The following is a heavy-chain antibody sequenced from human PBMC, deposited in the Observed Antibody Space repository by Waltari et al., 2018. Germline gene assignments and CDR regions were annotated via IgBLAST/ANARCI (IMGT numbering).Heavy chain of an antibody. V-gene: IGHV3-74*01. Sequence: EVQLVESGGGLVQPGGSLRLSCAASGVSFSSYWRHWVRKAPGKGLVWVSRINSDGSSTSYADSVKGRFTISRDNAKNTLYLQMNSLRAEDTAVYYCARENLQSSTFEYYFDYWGQGTLVTVSS. J-gene: IGHJ4*02. CDR2: INSDGSST. D-gene: IGHD3-3*02. CDR1: GVSFSSYW. CDR3: ARENLQSSTFEYYFDY.